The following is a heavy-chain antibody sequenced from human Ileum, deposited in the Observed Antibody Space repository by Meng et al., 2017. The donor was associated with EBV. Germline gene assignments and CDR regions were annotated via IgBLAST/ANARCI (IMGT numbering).Heavy chain of an antibody. CDR3: ARERGGGDRGIQ. CDR2: MSYTGST. V-gene: IGHV4-61*08. D-gene: IGHD2-21*02. J-gene: IGHJ4*02. Sequence: QVQLQESGPGLVKPSETLSLTCSVSNGSVSSYGYYWTWIRRPPGKGLEWIGYMSYTGSTNYKSTLKSRVTISVDKSKNQFSLKLSSVTAADTAVYYCARERGGGDRGIQWGQGTLVTGSS. CDR1: NGSVSSYGYY.